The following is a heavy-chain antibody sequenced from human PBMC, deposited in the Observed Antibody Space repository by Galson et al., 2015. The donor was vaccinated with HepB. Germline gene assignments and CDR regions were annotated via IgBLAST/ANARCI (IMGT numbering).Heavy chain of an antibody. CDR3: AKSAHYDFWSGYVY. Sequence: SLRLSCAASGFTFSSYAMSWVRQAPGKGLEWVSAISGSGGSTYYADSVKGRFSISRDNSKNTLYLQMNSLRAEDTAVYYCAKSAHYDFWSGYVYWGQGTLVTVSS. V-gene: IGHV3-23*01. CDR2: ISGSGGST. J-gene: IGHJ4*02. CDR1: GFTFSSYA. D-gene: IGHD3-3*01.